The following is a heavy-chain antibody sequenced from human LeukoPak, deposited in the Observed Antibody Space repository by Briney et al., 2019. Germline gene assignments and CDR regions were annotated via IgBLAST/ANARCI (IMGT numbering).Heavy chain of an antibody. CDR2: IIPIFGTA. D-gene: IGHD3-22*01. Sequence: SVKVSCKASGGTFSSYAISWVRQAPGQGLEWMGGIIPIFGTANYAQKFQGRVTITADKSTSTAYMELSSLRSEDTAVYYCARARLPYYDSSGTFDYWGQGTLVTVSS. CDR3: ARARLPYYDSSGTFDY. CDR1: GGTFSSYA. J-gene: IGHJ4*02. V-gene: IGHV1-69*06.